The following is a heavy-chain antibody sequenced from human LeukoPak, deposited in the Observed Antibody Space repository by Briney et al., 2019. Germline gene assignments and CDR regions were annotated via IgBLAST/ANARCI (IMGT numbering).Heavy chain of an antibody. V-gene: IGHV4-4*02. J-gene: IGHJ3*02. CDR3: ARGAGQVRMATISAFDI. D-gene: IGHD5-24*01. CDR1: GGSISSSNW. CDR2: IYHSGRT. Sequence: SGTLSLTCAVSGGSISSSNWRSWVRPPPGKGLEWIGEIYHSGRTNYNPSLKSRVTISVDKSKNQFSLKLSSVTAADTAVYYCARGAGQVRMATISAFDIWGKGTMVTVSS.